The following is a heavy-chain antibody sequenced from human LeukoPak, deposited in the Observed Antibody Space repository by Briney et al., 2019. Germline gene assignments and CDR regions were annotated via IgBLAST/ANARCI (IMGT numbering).Heavy chain of an antibody. CDR2: IYYSGST. Sequence: SETLSLTCAVSGYSISSGYYWGWIRQPPGKGLEWIGYIYYSGSTNYNPSLKSRVTISVDTSKNQFSLKLSSVTAADTAVYYCARGYCSSTSCYIYYFDYWGQGTLVTVSS. CDR3: ARGYCSSTSCYIYYFDY. J-gene: IGHJ4*02. D-gene: IGHD2-2*02. V-gene: IGHV4-61*01. CDR1: GYSISSGYY.